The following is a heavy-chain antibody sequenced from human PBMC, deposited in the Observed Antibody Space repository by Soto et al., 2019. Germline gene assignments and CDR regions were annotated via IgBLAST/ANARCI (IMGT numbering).Heavy chain of an antibody. CDR3: ARVIAMDLLLHTAPGY. V-gene: IGHV3-48*02. CDR1: GFTFSSYS. D-gene: IGHD5-18*01. Sequence: VQLVESGGGLVQPGGSLRLSCVASGFTFSSYSMNWVRQAPGKGLEWVSYISVGSSTIYYADSVEGRFTISRDNAKISVYLQMNSLRDEDTAVYYCARVIAMDLLLHTAPGYWGQGTLVTVSS. J-gene: IGHJ4*02. CDR2: ISVGSSTI.